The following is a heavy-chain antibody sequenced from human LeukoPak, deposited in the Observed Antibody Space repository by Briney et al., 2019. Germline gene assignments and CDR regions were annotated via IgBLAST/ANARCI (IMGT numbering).Heavy chain of an antibody. J-gene: IGHJ4*02. D-gene: IGHD6-13*01. CDR2: ISSDGSNK. CDR1: GFTFSSYG. Sequence: GGSLRLSCAASGFTFSSYGMQRVRQAPGKGLEWVAVISSDGSNKYYADSVKGRFTISRDISKSMIYLQMNSLRAEDTAVYYCAKSGTTSSWSPRVKTYFDYWGQGTLVTVSS. CDR3: AKSGTTSSWSPRVKTYFDY. V-gene: IGHV3-30*18.